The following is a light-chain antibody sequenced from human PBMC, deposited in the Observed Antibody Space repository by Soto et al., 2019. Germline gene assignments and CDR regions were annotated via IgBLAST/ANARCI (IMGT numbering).Light chain of an antibody. CDR1: QDISNY. CDR2: DAS. J-gene: IGKJ4*01. Sequence: DIPMTQSPSSLSASVGDRVTITCQASQDISNYLNWYQQKPGKAPKLLIYDASTLETGVLSRFSGSGSGTEFTFKIRSLQPDDIATYYCQPSVNLPLTFGGGTTVEIK. CDR3: QPSVNLPLT. V-gene: IGKV1-33*01.